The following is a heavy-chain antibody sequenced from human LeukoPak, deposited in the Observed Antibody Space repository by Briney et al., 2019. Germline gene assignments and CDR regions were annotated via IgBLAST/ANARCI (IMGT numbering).Heavy chain of an antibody. V-gene: IGHV4-34*01. Sequence: SETLSLTCAVYGGSFSGYYWSWIRQPPGKGLEWIGEINHSGSTNYNPSLKSRVTISVDTSKNQFSLKLSSVTAADTAVYYCARRANSGYDRKIYYYYYYMDVWGKGTTVTISS. CDR1: GGSFSGYY. D-gene: IGHD5-12*01. CDR2: INHSGST. CDR3: ARRANSGYDRKIYYYYYYMDV. J-gene: IGHJ6*03.